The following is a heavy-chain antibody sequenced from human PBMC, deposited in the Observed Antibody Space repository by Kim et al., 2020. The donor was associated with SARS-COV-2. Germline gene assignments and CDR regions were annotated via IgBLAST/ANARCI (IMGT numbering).Heavy chain of an antibody. Sequence: GGSLRLSCAASGFGFDTHSMNWVRQAPGKRLEWVSSIGGTSNYIYYADSVKGRFTISRDNAKNSLFLQMNSLRAEDTAVYYCARGGYCSSTSCYFYYY. V-gene: IGHV3-21*01. CDR2: IGGTSNYI. CDR3: ARGGYCSSTSCYFYYY. J-gene: IGHJ6*01. CDR1: GFGFDTHS. D-gene: IGHD2-2*01.